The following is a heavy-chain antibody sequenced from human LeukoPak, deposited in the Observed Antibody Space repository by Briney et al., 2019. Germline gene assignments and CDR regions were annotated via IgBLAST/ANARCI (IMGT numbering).Heavy chain of an antibody. CDR1: GFTFSSYA. J-gene: IGHJ3*02. CDR2: ISGSGDNI. Sequence: GGSLRLSCAASGFTFSSYAMSWVRQAPGKGLEWVSGISGSGDNIHYAESVKGRFTISRDSSNNTLYLRTNSLRAEDTAVYHCAKDRSSSWYWWAFDIWGQGTKVTVSS. D-gene: IGHD6-13*01. V-gene: IGHV3-23*01. CDR3: AKDRSSSWYWWAFDI.